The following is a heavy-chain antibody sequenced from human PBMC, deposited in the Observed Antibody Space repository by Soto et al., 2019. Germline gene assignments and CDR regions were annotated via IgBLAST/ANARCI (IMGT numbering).Heavy chain of an antibody. CDR1: GYTFTSYG. Sequence: ASVKVSCKASGYTFTSYGISWVRQAPGQGLEWMGWISAYNGNTNYAQKLQGRVTMTTDTSTSTAYMELRSLRSDDTAVYYCARVLYYDSSGSSGEIDYWGQGTLVNVSS. J-gene: IGHJ4*02. CDR2: ISAYNGNT. D-gene: IGHD3-22*01. V-gene: IGHV1-18*01. CDR3: ARVLYYDSSGSSGEIDY.